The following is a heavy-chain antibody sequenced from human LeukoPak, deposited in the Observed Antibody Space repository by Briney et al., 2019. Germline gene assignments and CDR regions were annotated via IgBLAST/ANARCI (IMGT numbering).Heavy chain of an antibody. CDR3: ARRRSIVGATNKRGPFDY. J-gene: IGHJ4*02. Sequence: SETLSLTCAVSGGSISSGGYSWSWIRQPPGKGLEWIGYIYHSGSTNYNPSLKSRVTISVDTSKNQFSLKLSSVTAADTAVYYCARRRSIVGATNKRGPFDYWGQGTLVTVSS. V-gene: IGHV4-30-2*01. CDR1: GGSISSGGYS. D-gene: IGHD1-26*01. CDR2: IYHSGST.